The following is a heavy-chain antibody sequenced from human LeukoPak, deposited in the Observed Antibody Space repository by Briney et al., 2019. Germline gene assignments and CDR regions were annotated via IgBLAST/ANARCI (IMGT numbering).Heavy chain of an antibody. J-gene: IGHJ4*02. CDR3: TRDMQGSRLYLVGSQND. V-gene: IGHV3-21*01. CDR1: RFTLSNYN. Sequence: GGSLRLSCAASRFTLSNYNMNWVRQAPGKGLEWVSSISGSSSYLFFADSVKGRFTISRDNAMNTLYLQMNSLRAEDSALYYCTRDMQGSRLYLVGSQNDWGQGTLVTVSS. D-gene: IGHD1-26*01. CDR2: ISGSSSYL.